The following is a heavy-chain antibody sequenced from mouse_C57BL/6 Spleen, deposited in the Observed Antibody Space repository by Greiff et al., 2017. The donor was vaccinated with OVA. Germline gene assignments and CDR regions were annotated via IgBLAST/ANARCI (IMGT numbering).Heavy chain of an antibody. CDR2: IYPGDGDT. J-gene: IGHJ2*01. CDR1: GYAFSSSW. Sequence: QVQLQQSGPELVKPGASVKISCKASGYAFSSSWMNWVKQRPGKGLEWIGRIYPGDGDTNYNGKFKGKATLTADKSSSTAYMQLSSLTSEDSAVYFCARGENYGSLDYWGQGTTLTVSS. CDR3: ARGENYGSLDY. D-gene: IGHD1-1*01. V-gene: IGHV1-82*01.